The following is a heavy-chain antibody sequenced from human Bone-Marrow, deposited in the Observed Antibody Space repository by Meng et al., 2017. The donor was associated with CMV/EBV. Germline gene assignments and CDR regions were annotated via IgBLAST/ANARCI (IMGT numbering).Heavy chain of an antibody. CDR3: AKMAKYCSSTSGYHSGFDP. CDR1: GGTFSSYA. V-gene: IGHV1-69*05. Sequence: SVKVSCKASGGTFSSYAISWVRQAPGQGLEWMGGIIPIFGKANYAQKFQGRATITTDEPSSTAYMELSSLRSEDTAVYYFAKMAKYCSSTSGYHSGFDPWGQGTLVTVSS. J-gene: IGHJ5*02. D-gene: IGHD2-2*01. CDR2: IIPIFGKA.